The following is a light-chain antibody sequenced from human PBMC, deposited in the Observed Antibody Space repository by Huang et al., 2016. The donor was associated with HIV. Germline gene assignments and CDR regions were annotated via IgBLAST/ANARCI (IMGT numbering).Light chain of an antibody. Sequence: DVVMTQSPLSLPVTLGQPASISCRSSQSLVDSDGNTYLNWFHQRPGQSPRRLIYKVSNRDSGVPDRFIVSGSGTDFTLKISRVEAEDVGVYYCMQGTHWPRTFGQGTKVEIK. J-gene: IGKJ1*01. CDR1: QSLVDSDGNTY. V-gene: IGKV2-30*01. CDR3: MQGTHWPRT. CDR2: KVS.